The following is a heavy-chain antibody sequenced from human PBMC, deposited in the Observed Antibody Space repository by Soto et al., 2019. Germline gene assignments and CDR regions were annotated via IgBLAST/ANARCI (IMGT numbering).Heavy chain of an antibody. CDR2: INHSGST. V-gene: IGHV4-34*01. J-gene: IGHJ6*02. D-gene: IGHD3-10*01. Sequence: SETLSLTGAVYGGSFSGYYWSWIRQPPGKGLEWIGEINHSGSTNYNPSLKSRVTISVDTSKNQFPLKLSSVTAADTAVYYCARGNITMVRGRKIYGMDVWGQGTTVTVSS. CDR3: ARGNITMVRGRKIYGMDV. CDR1: GGSFSGYY.